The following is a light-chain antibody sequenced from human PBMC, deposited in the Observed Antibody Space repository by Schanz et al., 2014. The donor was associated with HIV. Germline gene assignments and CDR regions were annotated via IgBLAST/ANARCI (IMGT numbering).Light chain of an antibody. CDR3: CSYAGSNNLGV. V-gene: IGLV2-23*02. Sequence: QSALTQPASVSGSPGQSITISCTGTSSDVGSYNLVSWYQQHPGKAPKLMIYEVSKRPSGVSNRFSGSKSGNTASLTFSGLQAEDEADYYCCSYAGSNNLGVFGGGTKLTVL. CDR1: SSDVGSYNL. J-gene: IGLJ3*02. CDR2: EVS.